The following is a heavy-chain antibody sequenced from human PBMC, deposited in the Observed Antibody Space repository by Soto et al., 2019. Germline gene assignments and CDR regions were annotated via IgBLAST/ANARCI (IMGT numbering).Heavy chain of an antibody. Sequence: GGSLRLSCAASGFTFSSYAMHWVRQAPGKGLEWVAVISYDGSNKYYADSVKGRFTISRDNSKNTLYLQMNSLRAEDTAVYYCAAGIAVAAPSGMDVWGQGTTVTVSS. V-gene: IGHV3-30*04. D-gene: IGHD6-19*01. CDR1: GFTFSSYA. J-gene: IGHJ6*02. CDR3: AAGIAVAAPSGMDV. CDR2: ISYDGSNK.